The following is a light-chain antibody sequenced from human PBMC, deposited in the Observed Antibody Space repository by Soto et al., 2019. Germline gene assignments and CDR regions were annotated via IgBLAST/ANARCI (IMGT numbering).Light chain of an antibody. CDR2: GAS. J-gene: IGKJ2*01. CDR3: QQYNNWPYT. Sequence: EIVMKQSPATLYVSPGERATLSCRASQSVSSNLAWYQQKPGQAPRLLIYGASTRATGIPARFSGSGSGTEVTLTISSLQSEDFAVYYCQQYNNWPYTFGQGTKLEIK. CDR1: QSVSSN. V-gene: IGKV3-15*01.